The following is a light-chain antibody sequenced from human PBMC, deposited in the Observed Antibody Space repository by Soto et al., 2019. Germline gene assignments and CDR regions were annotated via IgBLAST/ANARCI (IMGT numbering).Light chain of an antibody. Sequence: EIVMTQSPATLSVSPGERAPLSCRPSQGVSSNLAWYQQKPGQAPSLLIYDSSTRATGIPARFSGSGSGTEFTLTISSLQSEDFAIYYCQQYNNWPETFGQGTKVEIK. V-gene: IGKV3-15*01. CDR3: QQYNNWPET. J-gene: IGKJ1*01. CDR2: DSS. CDR1: QGVSSN.